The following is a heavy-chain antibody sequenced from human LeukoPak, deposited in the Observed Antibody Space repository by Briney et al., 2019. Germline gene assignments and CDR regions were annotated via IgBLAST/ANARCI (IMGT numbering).Heavy chain of an antibody. CDR2: IVVGSGNT. J-gene: IGHJ4*02. Sequence: SVKVSCKASGFTFTSSTIQWVRQARGQRLEWIGWIVVGSGNTNYAQKFQERVIITRDMSTTTVYMELSSLRSEDTAVYYCAKDLAGSGSYSFDYWGQGTLVTVSS. V-gene: IGHV1-58*02. D-gene: IGHD1-26*01. CDR1: GFTFTSST. CDR3: AKDLAGSGSYSFDY.